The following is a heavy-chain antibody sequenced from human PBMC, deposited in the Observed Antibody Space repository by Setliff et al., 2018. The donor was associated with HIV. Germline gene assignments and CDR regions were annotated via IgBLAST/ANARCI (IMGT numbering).Heavy chain of an antibody. CDR2: IYYSGST. CDR3: ARHRYYDILFDP. Sequence: SETLSLTCTVSGGSISNYYWSWIRQPPGKGLEWIGYIYYSGSTNYNPSLKSRVTILVDSSRNQFSLRLSSVTAADTAVYYCARHRYYDILFDPWGQGTLVT. V-gene: IGHV4-59*08. CDR1: GGSISNYY. J-gene: IGHJ5*02. D-gene: IGHD3-9*01.